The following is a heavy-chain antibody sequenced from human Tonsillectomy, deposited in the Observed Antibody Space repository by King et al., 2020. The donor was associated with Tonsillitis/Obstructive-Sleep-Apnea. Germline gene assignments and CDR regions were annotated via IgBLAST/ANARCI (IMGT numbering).Heavy chain of an antibody. CDR2: IDPSDSYT. J-gene: IGHJ6*02. V-gene: IGHV5-10-1*03. CDR1: GYSFTSYW. D-gene: IGHD3-3*01. CDR3: AVRFLEWLPTSAHYYYGMDV. Sequence: VQLVESGAEVKKPGESLRISCKGSGYSFTSYWISWVRQMPGKGLEWMGKIDPSDSYTNYSPSFQGHVTISADKSISTAYLQWSSLKASDTAMYYCAVRFLEWLPTSAHYYYGMDVWGQGTTVTVSS.